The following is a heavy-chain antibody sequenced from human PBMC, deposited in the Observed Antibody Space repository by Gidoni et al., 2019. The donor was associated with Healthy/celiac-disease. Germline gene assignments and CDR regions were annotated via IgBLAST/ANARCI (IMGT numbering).Heavy chain of an antibody. J-gene: IGHJ4*02. CDR2: IWYDGSNK. CDR3: ARDPMSVGYYDSSGYLDY. D-gene: IGHD3-22*01. CDR1: GSTSSRYG. V-gene: IGHV3-33*01. Sequence: QVQLVESGGGVVQPGRSLRLFCAASGSTSSRYGMHWVRQAPGKGLEWVAVIWYDGSNKYYADSVKGRFTISRDNSKNTLYLQMNSLRAEDTAVYYCARDPMSVGYYDSSGYLDYWGQGTLVTVSS.